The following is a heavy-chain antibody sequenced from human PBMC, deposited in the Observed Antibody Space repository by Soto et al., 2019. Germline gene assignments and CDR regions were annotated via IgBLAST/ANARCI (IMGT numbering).Heavy chain of an antibody. Sequence: GGSLRLSCAASGFTFDDYAMHWVRQAPGKGLEWVSGISWNSGSIGYADSVKGRFTISRDNAKNSLYLQMNSLRAEDTALYYCAKDIGAPYSGYDESFDIWGQGTMVTVSS. CDR2: ISWNSGSI. CDR1: GFTFDDYA. V-gene: IGHV3-9*01. D-gene: IGHD5-12*01. J-gene: IGHJ3*02. CDR3: AKDIGAPYSGYDESFDI.